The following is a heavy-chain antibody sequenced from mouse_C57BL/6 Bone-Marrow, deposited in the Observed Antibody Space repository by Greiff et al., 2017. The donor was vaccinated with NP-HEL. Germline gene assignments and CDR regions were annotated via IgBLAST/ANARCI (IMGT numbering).Heavy chain of an antibody. V-gene: IGHV1-47*01. CDR1: GYTFTTYP. Sequence: QVQLRQSGAELVKPGASVKMSCKASGYTFTTYPIEWMKQNHGKSLEWIGNFHPYNDDTKYNEKFKGKATLTVEKSSSTVYLELSRLTSDDSAVYYCARGRTDGNHGYFDVWGTGTTVTVSS. D-gene: IGHD2-1*01. CDR3: ARGRTDGNHGYFDV. J-gene: IGHJ1*03. CDR2: FHPYNDDT.